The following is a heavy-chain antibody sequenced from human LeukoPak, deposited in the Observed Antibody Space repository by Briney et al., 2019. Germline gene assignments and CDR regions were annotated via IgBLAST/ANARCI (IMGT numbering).Heavy chain of an antibody. J-gene: IGHJ4*02. CDR2: IYYDGGNK. CDR3: ARDTRIAAAGTIDY. CDR1: GFTFSTYG. V-gene: IGHV3-33*08. Sequence: GESLRLSCAASGFTFSTYGMHWVRQAPGKGLEWVAIIYYDGGNKYYADSVKGRFTISRDNSKNTLYLQMNSLRAEDTAVYYCARDTRIAAAGTIDYWGQGTLVTVSS. D-gene: IGHD6-13*01.